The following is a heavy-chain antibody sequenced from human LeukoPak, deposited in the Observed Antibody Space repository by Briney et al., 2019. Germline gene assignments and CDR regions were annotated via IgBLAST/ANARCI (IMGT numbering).Heavy chain of an antibody. V-gene: IGHV3-23*01. CDR3: AKRGSDYSDYAAKYFDY. J-gene: IGHJ4*02. CDR2: ISGSGAST. D-gene: IGHD4-11*01. Sequence: GGSLRLSCAASGFTFSSYAMSWVRQAPGKGLEWVSAISGSGASTYYADSVKGRFTISRDNSKNTLYLQMNSLRAEDTAVYYCAKRGSDYSDYAAKYFDYWGQGTLVTVSS. CDR1: GFTFSSYA.